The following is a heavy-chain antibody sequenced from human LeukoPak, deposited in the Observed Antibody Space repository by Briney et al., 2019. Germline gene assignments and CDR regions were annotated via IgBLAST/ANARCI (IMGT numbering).Heavy chain of an antibody. D-gene: IGHD3-10*01. Sequence: GASVKVSCKVSGYTLTELSMHWVRQAPGKGLEWMGGFGPEDGETIYAQKLQGRVTMTTDTSTSTAYMELRSLRSDDTAVYYCARGKVRGVILYSPLLDFDYWGQGTLVTVSS. CDR3: ARGKVRGVILYSPLLDFDY. CDR1: GYTLTELS. V-gene: IGHV1-24*01. CDR2: FGPEDGET. J-gene: IGHJ4*02.